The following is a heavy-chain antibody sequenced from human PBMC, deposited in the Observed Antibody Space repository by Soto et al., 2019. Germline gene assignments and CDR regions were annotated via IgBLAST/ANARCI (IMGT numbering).Heavy chain of an antibody. CDR2: INPNSGGT. Sequence: GGSVKVSCKASGYTFTGYYMHWVRQAPGQGLEWMGWINPNSGGTNYAQKFQGRVTISRDNSKNTLYLQMSSLRAEDTAVYYCVRGASSWSSDYYYYGMDVWGQGTTVTVSS. CDR3: VRGASSWSSDYYYYGMDV. J-gene: IGHJ6*02. CDR1: GYTFTGYY. D-gene: IGHD6-13*01. V-gene: IGHV1-2*02.